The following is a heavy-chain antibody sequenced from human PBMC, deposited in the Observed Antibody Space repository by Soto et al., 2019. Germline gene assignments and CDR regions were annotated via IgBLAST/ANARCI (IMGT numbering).Heavy chain of an antibody. CDR3: ARVGEDYYDSSGYFPGNGMDV. V-gene: IGHV1-18*01. CDR1: GYTFPSSG. J-gene: IGHJ6*02. CDR2: ISAYNGNT. Sequence: ASVKVSCKASGYTFPSSGISGVRQAPGQGLEWMGWISAYNGNTNYAQKLQGRVTMTTDTSTSTAYMELRSLRSDDTAVYYCARVGEDYYDSSGYFPGNGMDVWGQGTTVTVSS. D-gene: IGHD3-22*01.